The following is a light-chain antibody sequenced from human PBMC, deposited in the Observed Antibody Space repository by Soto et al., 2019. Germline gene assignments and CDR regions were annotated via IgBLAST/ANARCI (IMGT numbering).Light chain of an antibody. J-gene: IGKJ5*01. CDR3: QQANSFPIT. Sequence: DIQMTQSPSSVSASVGDRVTITCRASQGISGWLAWYQQKPGKAPNLLISAASSLQSGVPSRFSGSGSGTDFTLTISSLQLEDFATYYCQQANSFPITFGRGTRLAIK. CDR2: AAS. CDR1: QGISGW. V-gene: IGKV1D-12*01.